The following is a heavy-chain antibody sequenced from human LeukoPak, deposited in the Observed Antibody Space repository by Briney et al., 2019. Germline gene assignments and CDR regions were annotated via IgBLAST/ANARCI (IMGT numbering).Heavy chain of an antibody. V-gene: IGHV4-39*07. J-gene: IGHJ5*02. CDR1: GGSISSSSYY. D-gene: IGHD3-10*01. CDR3: ARGLWFGEQSNWFDP. CDR2: IYYSGST. Sequence: KASETLSLTCTVSGGSISSSSYYWGWIRQPPGKGLEWIGSIYYSGSTNYNPSLKSRVTISVDTSKNQFSLKLSSVTAADTAVYYCARGLWFGEQSNWFDPWGQGTLVTVSS.